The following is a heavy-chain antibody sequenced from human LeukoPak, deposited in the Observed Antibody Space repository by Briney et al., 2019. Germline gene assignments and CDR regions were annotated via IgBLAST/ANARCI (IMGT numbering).Heavy chain of an antibody. D-gene: IGHD3-3*01. J-gene: IGHJ4*02. CDR2: IYYSGST. Sequence: SETLSLTCTVSGGSISSSSYYWGWIRQPPGKGLEWIGSIYYSGSTYYNPSLKSRVTISVDTSKNQFSLKLSSVTAADTAVYYCARQYYYYWAFYWGQGTLVTVSS. CDR1: GGSISSSSYY. CDR3: ARQYYYYWAFY. V-gene: IGHV4-39*07.